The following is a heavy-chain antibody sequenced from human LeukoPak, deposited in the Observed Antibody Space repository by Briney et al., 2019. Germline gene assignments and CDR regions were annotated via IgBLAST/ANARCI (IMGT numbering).Heavy chain of an antibody. D-gene: IGHD3-3*01. J-gene: IGHJ6*02. CDR3: AREDSTYYDFWSGYWGVYYYGMDV. CDR1: GFTFSSYW. Sequence: GGSLRLSCAASGFTFSSYWMSWVRQAPGKGLEWVANIKQDGSEKCYVDSVKGRFTISRDNAKNSLYLQMNSLRAEDTAVYYCAREDSTYYDFWSGYWGVYYYGMDVWGQGTTVTVSS. CDR2: IKQDGSEK. V-gene: IGHV3-7*01.